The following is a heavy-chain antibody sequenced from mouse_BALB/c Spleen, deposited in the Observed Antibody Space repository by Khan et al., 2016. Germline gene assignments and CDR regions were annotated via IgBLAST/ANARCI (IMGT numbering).Heavy chain of an antibody. D-gene: IGHD2-14*01. CDR3: ASLYYRYTWFAY. CDR2: ILPGSGST. Sequence: QLQQSGAELMKPGASVKISCKATGYTFSSYWIEWVKQRPGHGLEWIGEILPGSGSTNYNEKFKGKATFTADTSSNTAYMQLSSLTSEDSAVYYGASLYYRYTWFAYWGQGTLVTVSA. V-gene: IGHV1-9*01. CDR1: GYTFSSYW. J-gene: IGHJ3*01.